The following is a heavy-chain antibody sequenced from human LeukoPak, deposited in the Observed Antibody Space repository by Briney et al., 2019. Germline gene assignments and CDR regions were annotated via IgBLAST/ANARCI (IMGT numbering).Heavy chain of an antibody. V-gene: IGHV1-24*01. CDR3: ARLEWLLWPRYNWFDP. CDR2: FDPEDGET. J-gene: IGHJ5*02. CDR1: GYTLTELS. D-gene: IGHD3-3*01. Sequence: ASVKVSCKVSGYTLTELSMHWVRQAPGKGLEWMGGFDPEDGETIYAQKFQGRVTMTEDTSTDTAYMELSSLRSEDTAVYYCARLEWLLWPRYNWFDPWGQGTLVTVSS.